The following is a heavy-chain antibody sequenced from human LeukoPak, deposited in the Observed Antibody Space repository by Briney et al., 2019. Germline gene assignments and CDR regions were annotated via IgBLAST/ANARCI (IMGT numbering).Heavy chain of an antibody. V-gene: IGHV3-23*01. J-gene: IGHJ4*02. Sequence: GGSLRLSCAASGFTFSSYAMSWVRQAPGKGLKWVSTINDNGAGTYYADSVKGRFTISRDNAKNSLYLQMNSLRAEDTAVYYCASGGEPRWDWGQGTLVTVSS. CDR2: INDNGAGT. CDR1: GFTFSSYA. CDR3: ASGGEPRWD. D-gene: IGHD1-26*01.